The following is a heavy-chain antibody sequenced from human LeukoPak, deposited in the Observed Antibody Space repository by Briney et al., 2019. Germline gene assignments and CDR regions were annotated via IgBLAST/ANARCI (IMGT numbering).Heavy chain of an antibody. Sequence: PSETLSLTCTVSGGSISSSSHYWGWIRQPPGKGLEWIGSIYYSGSTYYNPSLKSRVTISVDTSKNQFSLKLSSVTAADTAVYYCARARWGGDPYYFDYWGQGTLVTVSS. D-gene: IGHD2-21*02. CDR2: IYYSGST. CDR1: GGSISSSSHY. J-gene: IGHJ4*02. CDR3: ARARWGGDPYYFDY. V-gene: IGHV4-39*07.